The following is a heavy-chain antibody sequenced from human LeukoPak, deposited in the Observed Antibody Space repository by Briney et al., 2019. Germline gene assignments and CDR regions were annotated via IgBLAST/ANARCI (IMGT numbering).Heavy chain of an antibody. J-gene: IGHJ4*02. CDR1: GFTFSKPR. Sequence: GGALRHSLAAPGFTFSKPRENWGRPAPGKGRGWVSLIYSTGTTYYADSVKGRFTISRDNSKNTLYLQMNSLRAEDTAVYYCARLVIDYGDRRLDYWGQGTLVTVSS. CDR2: IYSTGTT. CDR3: ARLVIDYGDRRLDY. D-gene: IGHD4-17*01. V-gene: IGHV3-66*03.